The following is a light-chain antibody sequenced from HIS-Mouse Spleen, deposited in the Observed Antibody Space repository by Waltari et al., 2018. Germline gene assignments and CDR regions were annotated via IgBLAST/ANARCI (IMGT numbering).Light chain of an antibody. CDR1: ALPKHY. J-gene: IGLJ2*01. CDR2: KDS. V-gene: IGLV3-25*03. Sequence: SYELTQPPSVSVSPGQTARITCSGDALPKHYAYWYQQKPGQAPVLVIYKDSARPSGIPERFSGSSSGTTVTLTISGVQAEDEADYYCQSADSSGTYVVFGGGTKLTVL. CDR3: QSADSSGTYVV.